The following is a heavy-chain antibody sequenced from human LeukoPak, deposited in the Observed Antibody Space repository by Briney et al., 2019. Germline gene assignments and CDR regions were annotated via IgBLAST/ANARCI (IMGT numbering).Heavy chain of an antibody. Sequence: ASVKVSCKASGGTFSSYAISWVRQAPGQGLEWMGGIIPIFGTANYAQKSQGRVTITTNEATRTAYPELSSLRSEDTAVYYCAPTTSLGGRLGNWFAPCGQGTLVTVSS. CDR1: GGTFSSYA. J-gene: IGHJ5*02. V-gene: IGHV1-69*05. CDR3: APTTSLGGRLGNWFAP. CDR2: IIPIFGTA. D-gene: IGHD3-16*01.